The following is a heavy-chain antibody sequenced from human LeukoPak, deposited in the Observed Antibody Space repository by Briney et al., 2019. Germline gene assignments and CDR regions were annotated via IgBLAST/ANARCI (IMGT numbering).Heavy chain of an antibody. V-gene: IGHV3-30-3*01. CDR1: GFTFSSYA. CDR2: ISYDGSNK. J-gene: IGHJ4*02. D-gene: IGHD5-18*01. CDR3: ANSMDTAVITGY. Sequence: QAGGSLRLSCAASGFTFSSYAMHWVRQAPGKGLEWVAVISYDGSNKYYADSVKGRFTISRDNSKNTLYLQMNSLRAEDTAVYYCANSMDTAVITGYWSQGTLVTVSS.